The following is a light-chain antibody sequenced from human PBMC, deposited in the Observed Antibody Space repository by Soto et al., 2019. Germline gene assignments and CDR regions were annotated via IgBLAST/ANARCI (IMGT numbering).Light chain of an antibody. CDR1: SSNIGAGYD. V-gene: IGLV1-40*01. CDR2: GNS. Sequence: QAVVTQPPSVSGAPGQRVTISCTGSSSNIGAGYDVHWYQQLPGTAPKLLIYGNSNRPSGVPDRFSGSKSGTSASLAITGLQAEDEADYYCQSGRVFGGGTKVTVL. J-gene: IGLJ2*01. CDR3: QSGRV.